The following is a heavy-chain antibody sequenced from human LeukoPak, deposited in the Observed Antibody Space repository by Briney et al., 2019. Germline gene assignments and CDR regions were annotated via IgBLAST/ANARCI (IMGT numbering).Heavy chain of an antibody. CDR3: ARNYYDSSGYHENLIY. Sequence: ASVKVSCKASGYTFTSYDINWVRQATGQGLEWMGWMNPNSGNTGYAQKFQGRVTMTRNTSISTAYMELSSLRSEDTAVYYCARNYYDSSGYHENLIYWGQGTLVTVSS. CDR1: GYTFTSYD. CDR2: MNPNSGNT. D-gene: IGHD3-22*01. J-gene: IGHJ4*02. V-gene: IGHV1-8*01.